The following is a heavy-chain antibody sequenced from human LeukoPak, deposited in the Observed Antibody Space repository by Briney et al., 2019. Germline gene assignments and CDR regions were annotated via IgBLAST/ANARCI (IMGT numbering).Heavy chain of an antibody. CDR2: INSDGSST. V-gene: IGHV3-74*01. D-gene: IGHD3-10*02. CDR3: ARRSHYYVYLSTEESDAFDI. CDR1: GFTFSSYW. J-gene: IGHJ3*02. Sequence: GGSLRLSCAASGFTFSSYWMHWVRQAPGKGLVWVSRINSDGSSTSYADSVKGRFTISRDNAKNTLYLQMNSLRGEDTAVYYCARRSHYYVYLSTEESDAFDIWGQGTMVTVSS.